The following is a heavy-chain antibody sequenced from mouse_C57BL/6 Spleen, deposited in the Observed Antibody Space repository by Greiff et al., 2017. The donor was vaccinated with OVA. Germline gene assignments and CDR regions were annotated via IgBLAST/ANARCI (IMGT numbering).Heavy chain of an antibody. D-gene: IGHD1-1*01. J-gene: IGHJ2*01. CDR3: ARVGYGYFDY. V-gene: IGHV1-69*01. CDR2: IDPSDSYT. CDR1: GYTFTSYW. Sequence: QVQLQQPGAELVMPGASVKLSCKASGYTFTSYWMHWVKQRPGQGLEWIGEIDPSDSYTNYNQKFKGKSTLTVDKSSSTAYMQLSSLISEDSAVYYCARVGYGYFDYWGQGTTLTVSS.